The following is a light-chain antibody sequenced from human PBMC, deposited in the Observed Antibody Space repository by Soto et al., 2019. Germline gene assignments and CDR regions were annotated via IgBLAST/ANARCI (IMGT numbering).Light chain of an antibody. V-gene: IGKV3-20*01. CDR1: QSVSSTY. J-gene: IGKJ1*01. Sequence: EVVLAQSPGTLSLSPGGRATLACRSSQSVSSTYLAWYQQQPGQAPRLLIYGASNRATGIPDRFSGSGSGTDFTLTISRLEPEDFAVYYCQQYGSSSWTFGQGTKVDI. CDR3: QQYGSSSWT. CDR2: GAS.